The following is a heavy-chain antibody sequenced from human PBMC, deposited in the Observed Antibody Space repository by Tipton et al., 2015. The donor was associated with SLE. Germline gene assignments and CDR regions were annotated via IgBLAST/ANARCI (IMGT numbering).Heavy chain of an antibody. V-gene: IGHV4-38-2*02. D-gene: IGHD6-13*01. CDR3: ARGGRAPLRSSWSNAFDI. CDR1: GYSISDGPY. CDR2: IYHSGTT. J-gene: IGHJ3*02. Sequence: TLSLTCTVSGYSISDGPYWGWIRQSPGKGLEWIANIYHSGTTYYNPSLRSRVFISVETSKNQFSLKLSSVTAADTAVYYCARGGRAPLRSSWSNAFDIWGQGTMVTVSS.